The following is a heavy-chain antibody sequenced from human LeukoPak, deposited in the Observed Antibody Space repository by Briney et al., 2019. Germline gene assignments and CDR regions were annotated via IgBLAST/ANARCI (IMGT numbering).Heavy chain of an antibody. CDR2: IYHSGST. CDR1: GGPISSTNW. CDR3: ARKIGSSGAFDI. D-gene: IGHD1-26*01. J-gene: IGHJ3*02. V-gene: IGHV4-4*02. Sequence: SETLSLTCAVSGGPISSTNWWSWVRLPPGKGLEWIGEIYHSGSTNYNPSLRSRITISVDKSKDQFSLRLSSVTAADTAVYYCARKIGSSGAFDIWGQGTMVTVSS.